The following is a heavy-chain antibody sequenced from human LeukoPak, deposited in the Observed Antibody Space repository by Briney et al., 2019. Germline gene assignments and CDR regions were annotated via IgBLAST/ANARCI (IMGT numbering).Heavy chain of an antibody. CDR1: GYSISSGYY. CDR2: IYHSGST. Sequence: SDTLSLTCTVSGYSISSGYYWGWIRQPPGKGLEWIGSIYHSGSTYYNPSLKSRVTISVDTSKNQFSLKLSSVTAADTAVYYCARGAPHSIGIAAAGPFEPWGQGTLVTVSS. J-gene: IGHJ5*02. V-gene: IGHV4-38-2*02. CDR3: ARGAPHSIGIAAAGPFEP. D-gene: IGHD6-13*01.